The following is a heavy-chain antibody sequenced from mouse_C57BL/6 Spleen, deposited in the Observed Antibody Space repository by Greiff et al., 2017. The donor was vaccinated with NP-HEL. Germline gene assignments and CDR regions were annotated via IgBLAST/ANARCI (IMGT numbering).Heavy chain of an antibody. CDR2: ISYDGSN. CDR3: ARGGDGYYVNWYFDV. J-gene: IGHJ1*03. Sequence: VQLKESGPGLVKPSQSLSLTCSVTGYSITSGYYWNWIRQFPGNKLEWMGYISYDGSNNYNPSLKNRISITRDTSKNQFFLKLNSVTTEDTATYYCARGGDGYYVNWYFDVWGTGTTVTVSS. D-gene: IGHD2-3*01. CDR1: GYSITSGYY. V-gene: IGHV3-6*01.